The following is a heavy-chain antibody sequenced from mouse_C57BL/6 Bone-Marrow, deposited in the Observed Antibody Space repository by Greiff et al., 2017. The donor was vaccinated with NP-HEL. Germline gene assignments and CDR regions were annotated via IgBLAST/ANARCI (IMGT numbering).Heavy chain of an antibody. CDR2: ISDGGSYT. V-gene: IGHV5-4*01. CDR1: GFTFSSYA. D-gene: IGHD2-10*02. J-gene: IGHJ2*01. Sequence: DVQLVESGGGLVKPGGSLKLSCAASGFTFSSYAMSWVRQTPEKRLEWVATISDGGSYTYYPDNVKGRFTISRDNAKNNLYLQMSHLKSEDTAMYYCARYGDDWGQGTTLTVSS. CDR3: ARYGDD.